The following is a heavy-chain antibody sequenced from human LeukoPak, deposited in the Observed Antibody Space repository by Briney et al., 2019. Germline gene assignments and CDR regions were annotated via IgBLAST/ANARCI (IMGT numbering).Heavy chain of an antibody. J-gene: IGHJ6*02. D-gene: IGHD3-22*01. CDR2: IYYSGST. CDR1: GGSISSYY. CDR3: ARHPSTYYYDSSGYKRYYYYGMDA. V-gene: IGHV4-59*08. Sequence: SETLSLTCTVSGGSISSYYWSWVRQPPGKGLEWIGYIYYSGSTNYSPSLKSRVTISVDTSKNQFSLKLSSVTAADTAVYYCARHPSTYYYDSSGYKRYYYYGMDAWGQGTTVTVSS.